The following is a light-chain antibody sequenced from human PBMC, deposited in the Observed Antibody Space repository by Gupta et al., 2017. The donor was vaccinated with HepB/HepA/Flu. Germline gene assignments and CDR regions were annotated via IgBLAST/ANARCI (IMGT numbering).Light chain of an antibody. J-gene: IGLJ2*01. Sequence: QSALTPPASVSGSPGPSITISCTGTSSDVGGYNYVSWYQQHPGKAPKVMIYDVSNRPSGVSNRFSGSKSGNTASLTISGLQAEDEADYYCSSYTSSSTLDVVFGGGTKLTVL. CDR1: SSDVGGYNY. CDR2: DVS. CDR3: SSYTSSSTLDVV. V-gene: IGLV2-14*03.